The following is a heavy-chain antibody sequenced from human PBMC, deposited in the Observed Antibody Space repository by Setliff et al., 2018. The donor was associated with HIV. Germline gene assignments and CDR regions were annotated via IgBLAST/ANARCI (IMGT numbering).Heavy chain of an antibody. Sequence: GASVKVSCKASGYSFTDYYVEWVRHAPGQGLEWMGWISPKTGATKYAEKFQGRVTMTSDTSTSTADMELFRLTSDDTAMYYCARGTLGRHFFDYWGLGTLVTVS. CDR1: GYSFTDYY. CDR3: ARGTLGRHFFDY. V-gene: IGHV1-2*02. J-gene: IGHJ4*02. CDR2: ISPKTGAT. D-gene: IGHD7-27*01.